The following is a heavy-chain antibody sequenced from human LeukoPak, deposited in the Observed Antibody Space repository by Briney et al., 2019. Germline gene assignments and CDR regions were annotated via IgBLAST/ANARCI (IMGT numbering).Heavy chain of an antibody. CDR1: GYTFANYG. CDR3: ARDGAAARRTFDY. D-gene: IGHD6-13*01. Sequence: ASGKLSCKASGYTFANYGISWVRQAPGQGLEGGGWISAYNGNTNSAQKLQGRVTMTTDTSTSTAYMELRSLRSADTALYYCARDGAAARRTFDYWGQGTLVTVSS. J-gene: IGHJ4*02. CDR2: ISAYNGNT. V-gene: IGHV1-18*01.